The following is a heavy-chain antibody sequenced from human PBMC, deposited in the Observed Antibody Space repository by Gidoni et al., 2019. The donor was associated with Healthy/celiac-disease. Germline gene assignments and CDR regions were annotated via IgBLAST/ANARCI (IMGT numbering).Heavy chain of an antibody. J-gene: IGHJ3*02. CDR2: ISSSSSYI. CDR1: GGTCSSYS. Sequence: EVQLVESGGGLVKPGGSLRLSCADSGGTCSSYSMNWVRQAPGKGLELVSSISSSSSYIYYADSVKGRFTISRDNAKNSLYLQMNSLRAEDTAVYYCARDTYSSSSGAFDIWGQGTMVTVSS. V-gene: IGHV3-21*01. CDR3: ARDTYSSSSGAFDI. D-gene: IGHD6-6*01.